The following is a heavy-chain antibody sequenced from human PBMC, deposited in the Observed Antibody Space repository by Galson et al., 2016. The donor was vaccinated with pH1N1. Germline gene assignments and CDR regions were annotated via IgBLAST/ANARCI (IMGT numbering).Heavy chain of an antibody. CDR2: ISNDGTST. V-gene: IGHV3-74*01. CDR1: GFIFSGYW. CDR3: TRDGSDWSNNIDF. Sequence: SLRLSCAASGFIFSGYWMHWVRQVPGEGLVWVSRISNDGTSTYYADSVKGRFTISRDNARNTLYLQMNSLRAEDTDVYYCTRDGSDWSNNIDFWGQGSLVTVSS. D-gene: IGHD3-9*01. J-gene: IGHJ4*02.